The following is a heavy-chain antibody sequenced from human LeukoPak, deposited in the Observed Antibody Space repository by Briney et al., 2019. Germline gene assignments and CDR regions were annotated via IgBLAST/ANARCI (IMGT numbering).Heavy chain of an antibody. J-gene: IGHJ4*02. CDR3: ARGSNPITMIVD. CDR1: GFTVSSNY. V-gene: IGHV3-53*01. Sequence: GGSLRLSCAASGFTVSSNYMSWVRQAPGKGLEWVSVIYSGGSTYYADSVKGRLTISRDNSKNTLYLQMNSLRAEDTAVYYCARGSNPITMIVDWGQGTLVTVSS. D-gene: IGHD3-22*01. CDR2: IYSGGST.